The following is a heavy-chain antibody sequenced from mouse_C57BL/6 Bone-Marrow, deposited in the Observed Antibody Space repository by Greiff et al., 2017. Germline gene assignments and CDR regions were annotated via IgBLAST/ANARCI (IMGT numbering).Heavy chain of an antibody. CDR3: VRLYYSNYEGFAY. V-gene: IGHV10-1*01. D-gene: IGHD2-5*01. CDR1: GFSFNTYA. Sequence: EVQLVESGGGLVQPKGSLKLSCAASGFSFNTYAMNWVRQAPGKGLEWVARIRSKSNNYATYYADSVKDRFTISRDDSESMLYLQMNNLKTEDTAMYYCVRLYYSNYEGFAYWGQGTLVTVSA. J-gene: IGHJ3*01. CDR2: IRSKSNNYAT.